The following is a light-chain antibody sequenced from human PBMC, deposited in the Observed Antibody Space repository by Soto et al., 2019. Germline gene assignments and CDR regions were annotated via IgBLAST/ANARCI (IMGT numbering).Light chain of an antibody. CDR2: EVR. CDR1: SSDVGGHDY. V-gene: IGLV2-14*01. J-gene: IGLJ1*01. CDR3: SSYSSTTLV. Sequence: SVLTQPASVSGSPGQSITISCTGTSSDVGGHDYVSWYRQHPGKAPKLIIYEVRNRPSGVSNRFSGSKSGNTASLTISGLQAEDEADYYCSSYSSTTLVFGTGTKVTVL.